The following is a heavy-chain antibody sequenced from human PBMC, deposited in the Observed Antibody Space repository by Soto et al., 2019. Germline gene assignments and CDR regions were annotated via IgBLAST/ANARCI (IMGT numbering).Heavy chain of an antibody. J-gene: IGHJ4*02. CDR2: IYYSGST. V-gene: IGHV4-30-4*01. D-gene: IGHD4-17*01. CDR1: GGSISGGNYY. CDR3: ARRLEPDYGDWFYFDY. Sequence: QVQLQESGPGLVKPSQTLSLTCTVSGGSISGGNYYWSWIRQPPGKGLEWNGYIYYSGSTYYNPSLRSRVTISVDTSKNQFSLKLTSVTAADAAVYYSARRLEPDYGDWFYFDYWGQGTLVTVSS.